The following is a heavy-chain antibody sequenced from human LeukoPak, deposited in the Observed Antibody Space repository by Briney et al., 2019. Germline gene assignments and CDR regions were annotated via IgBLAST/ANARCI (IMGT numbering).Heavy chain of an antibody. CDR1: GFTFSSYW. D-gene: IGHD6-19*01. V-gene: IGHV3-7*03. J-gene: IGHJ4*02. Sequence: PGGSLRLSCAASGFTFSSYWMSWVRQAPGKGLEWVANIKQDGSEKYYVDSVKGRFTISRDNAKNSLYLQMNSLRAEDTAVYYCAKTPGGIAVAAVNYFDYWGQGTLVTVSS. CDR3: AKTPGGIAVAAVNYFDY. CDR2: IKQDGSEK.